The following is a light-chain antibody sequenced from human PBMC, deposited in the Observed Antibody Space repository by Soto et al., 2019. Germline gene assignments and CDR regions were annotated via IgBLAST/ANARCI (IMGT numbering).Light chain of an antibody. CDR2: AAS. CDR1: QGISSY. Sequence: DIQLTQSPSFLSASVGDRVTITCRASQGISSYVAWYQQKPGKAPKLLIYAASTLQSGVPSRFSGSGSGTEFTLTISSLQPEDFATYSCQQLNSYPLTFGGGTKVEIK. V-gene: IGKV1-9*01. J-gene: IGKJ4*01. CDR3: QQLNSYPLT.